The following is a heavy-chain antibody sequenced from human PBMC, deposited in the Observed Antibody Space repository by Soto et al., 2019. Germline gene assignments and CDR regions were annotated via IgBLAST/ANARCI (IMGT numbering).Heavy chain of an antibody. CDR3: AREHGLFSFFDY. CDR1: GFTFSSYG. CDR2: IWYDGSNK. D-gene: IGHD3-22*01. V-gene: IGHV3-33*01. Sequence: QVQLVESGGGVVQPGRSLRLSCAASGFTFSSYGMHWVRQAPGKGLEWVAIIWYDGSNKYYADSVKGRFTSSRDNSKNTLYLQMNSLRAEDTAVYYCAREHGLFSFFDYWGQGTPVTVSS. J-gene: IGHJ4*02.